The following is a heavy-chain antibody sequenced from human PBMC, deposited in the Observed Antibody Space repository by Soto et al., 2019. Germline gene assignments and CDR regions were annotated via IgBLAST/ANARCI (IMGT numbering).Heavy chain of an antibody. J-gene: IGHJ6*02. Sequence: ASVKVSCKASGYTFTSYGISWVRQAPGQGLEWMGWISAYNGNTNYAQKLQGRVTMTTDTSTSTAYMELRSLRSDDTAVYYCARVGGYDFWSGYFESSYYYYYYGMDVWGQGTTVTVPS. CDR2: ISAYNGNT. V-gene: IGHV1-18*04. CDR3: ARVGGYDFWSGYFESSYYYYYYGMDV. D-gene: IGHD3-3*01. CDR1: GYTFTSYG.